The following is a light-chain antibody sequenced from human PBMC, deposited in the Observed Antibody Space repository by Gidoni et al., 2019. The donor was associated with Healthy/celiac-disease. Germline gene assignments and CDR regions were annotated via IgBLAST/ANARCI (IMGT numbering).Light chain of an antibody. CDR2: DAS. Sequence: EIVLTQSPATLSLSPGERATLTCRASQSVSSYLAWYQQKPGQAPTLLIYDASSRATCIPARFSCSGSGTDFTLTISSLEPEDFAVYYCQQRSNWPPEFTFGPGTKVDIK. J-gene: IGKJ3*01. CDR3: QQRSNWPPEFT. V-gene: IGKV3-11*01. CDR1: QSVSSY.